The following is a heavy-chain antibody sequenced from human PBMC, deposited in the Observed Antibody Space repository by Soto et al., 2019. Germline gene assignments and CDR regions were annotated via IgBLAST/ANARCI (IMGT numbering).Heavy chain of an antibody. CDR2: IIPIFGTA. CDR1: GGTFSSYA. Sequence: GASVKVSCKASGGTFSSYAISWVRQAPGQGLEWMGGIIPIFGTANYAQKFQGRVTITADKSTSTAYMELSSLRSEDTAVYYCARELGEARPYGMDVWGQGTTVTVSS. CDR3: ARELGEARPYGMDV. J-gene: IGHJ6*02. D-gene: IGHD6-6*01. V-gene: IGHV1-69*06.